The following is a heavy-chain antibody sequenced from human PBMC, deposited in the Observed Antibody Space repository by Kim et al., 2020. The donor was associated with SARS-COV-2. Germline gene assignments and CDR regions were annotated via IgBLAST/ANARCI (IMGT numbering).Heavy chain of an antibody. J-gene: IGHJ6*02. V-gene: IGHV5-51*01. CDR1: GYNFTNYW. Sequence: GESLKISCEGSGYNFTNYWIGWVRRMPGKGLEWMGIIYPADSDIRYSPSFQGQVTISVDKSLTTAYLQWRSLKASDTAMYYCARLWRGSKYSSSGGLDVGGQGTTVSVSS. CDR2: IYPADSDI. D-gene: IGHD6-6*01. CDR3: ARLWRGSKYSSSGGLDV.